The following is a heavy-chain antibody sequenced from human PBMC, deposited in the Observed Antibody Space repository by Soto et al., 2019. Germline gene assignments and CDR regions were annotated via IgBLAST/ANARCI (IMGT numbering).Heavy chain of an antibody. CDR1: GGSISSYY. Sequence: PSETLSLTCTVSGGSISSYYWSWIRQPAGKGLEWIGRIYTSGSTNYNPSLKSRVTMSVDTSKNQFSLKLSSVTAADTAVYYCASGCSSTSCYSKGPGYYYGMDVWGQGTTVTVSS. V-gene: IGHV4-4*07. J-gene: IGHJ6*02. CDR2: IYTSGST. CDR3: ASGCSSTSCYSKGPGYYYGMDV. D-gene: IGHD2-2*02.